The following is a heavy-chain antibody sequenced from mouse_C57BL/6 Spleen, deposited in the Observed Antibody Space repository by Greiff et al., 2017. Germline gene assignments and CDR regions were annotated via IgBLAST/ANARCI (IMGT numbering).Heavy chain of an antibody. D-gene: IGHD1-1*01. J-gene: IGHJ2*01. CDR3: AHYYGSSYGYFDY. Sequence: VQLKESGAELVKPGASVKLSCTASGFNIKDYYMHWVKQRTEQGLEWIGRIDPEDGETKYAPKFQGKATITADTSSNTAYLQLSSLTSEDTAVYYCAHYYGSSYGYFDYWGQGTTLTLSS. CDR2: IDPEDGET. CDR1: GFNIKDYY. V-gene: IGHV14-2*01.